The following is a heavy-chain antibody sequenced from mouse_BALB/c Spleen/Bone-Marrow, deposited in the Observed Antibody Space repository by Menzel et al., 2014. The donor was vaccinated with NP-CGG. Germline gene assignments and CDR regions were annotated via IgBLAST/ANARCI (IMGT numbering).Heavy chain of an antibody. J-gene: IGHJ3*01. CDR3: TRGFAY. Sequence: LQQSGSELVRPGASVKLSCKASGNTFTSYWMHWVKQRHGQGLEWIGNIYPGSGSTNYDEKFKSKGTLTVDTSSSTAYMHLSSLTSEDSAVYYCTRGFAYWGQGTLVTVSA. CDR1: GNTFTSYW. V-gene: IGHV1S22*01. CDR2: IYPGSGST.